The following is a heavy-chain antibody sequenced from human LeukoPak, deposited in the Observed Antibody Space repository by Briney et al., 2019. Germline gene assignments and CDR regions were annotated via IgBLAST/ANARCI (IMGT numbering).Heavy chain of an antibody. J-gene: IGHJ6*04. CDR1: GFTFSSYE. D-gene: IGHD3-10*02. V-gene: IGHV3-48*03. CDR3: AELGITMIGGV. CDR2: ISSSGSTI. Sequence: GGSLRLSCAASGFTFSSYEMNWVRQAPGKGLEWVSYISSSGSTIYYADSVKGRFTISRDNAKNSLYLQMNSLRAEDTAVYYCAELGITMIGGVWGKGAAVTISS.